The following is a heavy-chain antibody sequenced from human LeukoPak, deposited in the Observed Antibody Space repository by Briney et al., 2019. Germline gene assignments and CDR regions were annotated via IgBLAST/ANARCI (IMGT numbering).Heavy chain of an antibody. CDR1: GGSVSSYY. J-gene: IGHJ4*02. Sequence: SETLSLTCTVSGGSVSSYYWSWIRQPPGKGLEWIGYIYYSGSTNYNPSLKSRVTISVDTSKNQFSLKLSSVTAADTAVYYCARRGYSAVTTPFDYWGQGTLVTVSS. V-gene: IGHV4-59*08. CDR3: ARRGYSAVTTPFDY. CDR2: IYYSGST. D-gene: IGHD4-11*01.